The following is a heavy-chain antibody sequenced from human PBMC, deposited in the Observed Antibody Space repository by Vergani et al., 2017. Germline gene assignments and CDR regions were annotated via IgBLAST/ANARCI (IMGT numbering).Heavy chain of an antibody. CDR2: IFPDDSDT. J-gene: IGHJ4*02. Sequence: EVQLVQSGAEVKKPGESLKISCRGVGYRFSSSWIGWVRQRPGKGLEWMGIIFPDDSDTRYSPSFQGQVTVSADKSISTVYLQWNSLKASDTAMYYCASRRTLQREFDIWGQGTPVTVSS. CDR1: GYRFSSSW. V-gene: IGHV5-51*01. CDR3: ASRRTLQREFDI. D-gene: IGHD5-24*01.